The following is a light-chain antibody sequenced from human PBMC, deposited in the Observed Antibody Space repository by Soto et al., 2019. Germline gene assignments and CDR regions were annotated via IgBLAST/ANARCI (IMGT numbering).Light chain of an antibody. CDR1: TGAVTSGYY. V-gene: IGLV7-43*01. J-gene: IGLJ3*02. CDR3: LLYYDGAQV. Sequence: QAVVTQEPSLTVSPGGTVTLTCAPSTGAVTSGYYPNWFQQKPGQAPRPLVYSISNKHSWTPARFSGSLLGDKAALTLSDVQPEDEAEYYCLLYYDGAQVFGGGTKLTVL. CDR2: SIS.